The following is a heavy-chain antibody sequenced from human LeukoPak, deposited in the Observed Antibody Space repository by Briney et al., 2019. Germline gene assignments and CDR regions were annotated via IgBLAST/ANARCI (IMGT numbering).Heavy chain of an antibody. CDR1: GFTFSNYW. V-gene: IGHV3-7*05. CDR2: IKQDGGET. CDR3: AREDQPRGTIDY. J-gene: IGHJ4*02. D-gene: IGHD2-15*01. Sequence: PGGSLRLSRAASGFTFSNYWMSWVRQAPGKGLEWVADIKQDGGETYYVDSVKGRFTISTDNAKSSLYLQMNSLRAERTALYFCAREDQPRGTIDYWGEGILVTVSS.